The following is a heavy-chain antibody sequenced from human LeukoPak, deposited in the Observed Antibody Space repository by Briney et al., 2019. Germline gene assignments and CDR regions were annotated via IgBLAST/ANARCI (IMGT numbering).Heavy chain of an antibody. CDR1: GFTVSSYY. Sequence: GGSLRLSCAASGFTVSSYYMTWVRQAPGKGLDWVSIVYNGGSTYYADSVKGRFTISRDNSKNTLSLQMNSLRAEDTAVYYCARGQQLFQPNFDYWGQGTLVTVSS. CDR3: ARGQQLFQPNFDY. CDR2: VYNGGST. J-gene: IGHJ4*02. D-gene: IGHD6-13*01. V-gene: IGHV3-66*01.